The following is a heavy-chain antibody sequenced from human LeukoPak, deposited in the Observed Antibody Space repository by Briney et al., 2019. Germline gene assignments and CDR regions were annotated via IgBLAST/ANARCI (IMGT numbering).Heavy chain of an antibody. Sequence: NPSQTLSLTCTVSGVSISSGGYYWSWIRQHPGKGLEWIGYIYYSGSTYYNPSLKSRVTISVDTSKNQFSLKLSSVTAADTAVYYCARELRVVGYFDYWGQGTLVTVSS. CDR2: IYYSGST. CDR1: GVSISSGGYY. J-gene: IGHJ4*02. CDR3: ARELRVVGYFDY. V-gene: IGHV4-31*03. D-gene: IGHD1-26*01.